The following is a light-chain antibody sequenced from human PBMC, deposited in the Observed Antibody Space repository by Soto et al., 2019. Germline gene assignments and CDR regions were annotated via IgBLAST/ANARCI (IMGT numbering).Light chain of an antibody. V-gene: IGKV1-5*03. CDR3: IQYNSYLWT. J-gene: IGKJ1*01. CDR2: KAS. Sequence: DIQMTQSPSTLSASVGDRVTITCRASQSISSWLAWYQQKPGKAPKFLIYKASSLESGVPSRLTGSVSGTEFTLTISRLQHDDFATYLCIQYNSYLWTFGQWTKVEIK. CDR1: QSISSW.